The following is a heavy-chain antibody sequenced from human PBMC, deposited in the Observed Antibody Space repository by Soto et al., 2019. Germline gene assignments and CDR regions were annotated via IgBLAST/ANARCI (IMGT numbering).Heavy chain of an antibody. Sequence: GGSLRLSCAASGFTFSSYAMSWVRQAPGKGLEWVSAISGSGGSTYYADSVKGRFTISRDNSKNTLYLQMNSLRAEDTAVYYCARDDYGDYRSYDYWGQGTLVTVSS. J-gene: IGHJ4*02. CDR2: ISGSGGST. CDR1: GFTFSSYA. D-gene: IGHD4-17*01. V-gene: IGHV3-23*01. CDR3: ARDDYGDYRSYDY.